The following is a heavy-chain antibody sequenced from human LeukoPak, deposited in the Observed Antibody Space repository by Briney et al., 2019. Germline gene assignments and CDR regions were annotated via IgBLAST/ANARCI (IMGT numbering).Heavy chain of an antibody. D-gene: IGHD2-15*01. CDR1: GCTLTELS. CDR2: FDPEDGET. CDR3: ATSCSGGSCYSFGY. V-gene: IGHV1-24*01. Sequence: ASVKVSCKVSGCTLTELSMHWVRQAPGKGLEWMGGFDPEDGETIYAQKFQGRVTMTEDTSTDTAYMELSSLRSEDTAVYYCATSCSGGSCYSFGYWGQGTLVTVSS. J-gene: IGHJ4*02.